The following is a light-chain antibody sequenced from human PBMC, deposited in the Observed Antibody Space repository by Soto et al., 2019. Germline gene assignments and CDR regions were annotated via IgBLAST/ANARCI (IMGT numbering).Light chain of an antibody. V-gene: IGKV1-39*01. CDR2: AAS. J-gene: IGKJ1*01. Sequence: DSQVTQSPSSLSASVGDRVTITCRASQDIKNYLNWYQRKPGTAPRLLIYAASNLHSGVPSTFSASGSGTDFALNISSLQADDFGTYYCQQGFSLPWTFGQGTKVDIK. CDR3: QQGFSLPWT. CDR1: QDIKNY.